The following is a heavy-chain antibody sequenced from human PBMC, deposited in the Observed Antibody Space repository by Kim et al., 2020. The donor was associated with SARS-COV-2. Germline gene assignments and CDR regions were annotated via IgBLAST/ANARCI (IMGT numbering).Heavy chain of an antibody. D-gene: IGHD3-3*01. CDR2: T. V-gene: IGHV1-2*02. Sequence: TNYAQKFQGRVTMTRDTSISTAYMELSRLRSDDTAVYYCARVGDYYGMDVWGQGTTVTVSS. J-gene: IGHJ6*02. CDR3: ARVGDYYGMDV.